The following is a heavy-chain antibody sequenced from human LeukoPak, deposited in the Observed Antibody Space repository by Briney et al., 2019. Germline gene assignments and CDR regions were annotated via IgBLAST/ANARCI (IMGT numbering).Heavy chain of an antibody. CDR1: GGSISSYY. D-gene: IGHD6-13*01. CDR2: IFYSGST. V-gene: IGHV4-59*01. Sequence: SETLSLTCTVSGGSISSYYWSWIRQPPGKGLEWIGYIFYSGSTNYNPSLKSRVTISVDTSKNQFSLKLSSVTAADTAVYYCAKYSSSWYYFDYWDQGTLVTVSS. CDR3: AKYSSSWYYFDY. J-gene: IGHJ4*02.